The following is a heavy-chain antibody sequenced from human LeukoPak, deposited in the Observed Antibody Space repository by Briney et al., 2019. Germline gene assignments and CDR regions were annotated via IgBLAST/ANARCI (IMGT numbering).Heavy chain of an antibody. CDR1: GGTFSSYA. CDR3: ARAPDSSGYYWNDAFDI. J-gene: IGHJ3*02. Sequence: SVKVSCKASGGTFSSYAISWVRQAPGQGLEWMGRIIPIFGTTNYAQKFQVRVTITTDESTSTAYMELSSLRSEDTAVYYCARAPDSSGYYWNDAFDIWGQGTMVTVSS. CDR2: IIPIFGTT. V-gene: IGHV1-69*05. D-gene: IGHD3-22*01.